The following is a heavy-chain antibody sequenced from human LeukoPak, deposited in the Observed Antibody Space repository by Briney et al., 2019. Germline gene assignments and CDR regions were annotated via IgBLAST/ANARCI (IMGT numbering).Heavy chain of an antibody. CDR2: ISGSGGST. J-gene: IGHJ4*02. Sequence: GGSLRLSCTASGFTFSSYAMSWVRQAPGKGLEWVSAISGSGGSTYYADSVKGRFTISRDNSKNTLYLQMNSLRAEDTAVYYCANQGYSYGYGRIDYWGQGTLVTVSS. CDR3: ANQGYSYGYGRIDY. CDR1: GFTFSSYA. V-gene: IGHV3-23*01. D-gene: IGHD5-18*01.